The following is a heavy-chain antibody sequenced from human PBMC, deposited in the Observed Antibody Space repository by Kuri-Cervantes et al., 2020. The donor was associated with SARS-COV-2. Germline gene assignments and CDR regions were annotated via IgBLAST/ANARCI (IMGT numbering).Heavy chain of an antibody. CDR1: GGAFSSYA. CDR2: IIPILGIA. CDR3: ARSANYGSGSYYMSYGMDV. V-gene: IGHV1-69*04. D-gene: IGHD3-10*01. Sequence: SVKASCKASGGAFSSYAISWVRQAPGQGLEWMGRIIPILGIANYAQKFQGRVTITADKSTSTAYMELCSLRSEDTAVYYCARSANYGSGSYYMSYGMDVWGQGTTVTVSS. J-gene: IGHJ6*02.